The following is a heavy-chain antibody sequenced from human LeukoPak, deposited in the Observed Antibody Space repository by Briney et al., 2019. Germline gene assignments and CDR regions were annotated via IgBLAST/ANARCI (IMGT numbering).Heavy chain of an antibody. D-gene: IGHD1-14*01. V-gene: IGHV3-23*01. CDR1: GFTFSMYA. CDR2: ISGSGGST. Sequence: PGGSLRLSCAASGFTFSMYAMNWVRQAPGKGLEWVSGISGSGGSTYYADSVKGRFTISRDNSKNTLYLQMNSLRAEDTAVYHCAKGRKSYCYGMDVWGQGTTVTVSS. J-gene: IGHJ6*02. CDR3: AKGRKSYCYGMDV.